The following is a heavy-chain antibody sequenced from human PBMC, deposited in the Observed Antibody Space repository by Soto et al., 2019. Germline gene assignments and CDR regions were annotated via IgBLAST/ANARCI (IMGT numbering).Heavy chain of an antibody. Sequence: QVQLVESGGGVVQPGRSLRLSCAASGFTFSSYGMHWVRQAPGKGLEWVAVISYDGSNKYYADSVKGRFTISRDNSKNTLYLQMNSLRAEDTAVYYCAKGLWFGELDYWGQGTLVTVSS. V-gene: IGHV3-30*18. CDR1: GFTFSSYG. J-gene: IGHJ4*02. D-gene: IGHD3-10*01. CDR3: AKGLWFGELDY. CDR2: ISYDGSNK.